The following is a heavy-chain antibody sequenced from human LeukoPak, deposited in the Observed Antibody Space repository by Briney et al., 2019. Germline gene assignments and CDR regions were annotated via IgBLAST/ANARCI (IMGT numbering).Heavy chain of an antibody. J-gene: IGHJ4*02. V-gene: IGHV3-23*01. CDR1: GFTFSSFA. D-gene: IGHD6-13*01. Sequence: PLGSPRVSCAASGFTFSSFAMNWVRQAPGKGLEWVSTMSGDATSTYYADSVKGRFTISRDNSKTTLFLQTNSPRAEDTAVYYCAKRTSGSSWYSSDSWGQGTLAPVSS. CDR2: MSGDATST. CDR3: AKRTSGSSWYSSDS.